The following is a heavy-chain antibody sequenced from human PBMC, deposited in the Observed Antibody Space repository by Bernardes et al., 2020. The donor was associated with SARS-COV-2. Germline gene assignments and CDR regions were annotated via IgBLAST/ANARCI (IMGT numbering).Heavy chain of an antibody. J-gene: IGHJ6*01. V-gene: IGHV4-4*07. CDR2: MSTSGTT. Sequence: SETLSLTCTVSAGSISNYYWSWIRQPAGKGLEWIGRMSTSGTTNYNPSLRSRVTISIDTSKHRFSLKVSSVTAADTAIYYCARDSTTSSYRYYYALDVWGQGTTVTGSS. CDR3: ARDSTTSSYRYYYALDV. CDR1: AGSISNYY. D-gene: IGHD3-16*02.